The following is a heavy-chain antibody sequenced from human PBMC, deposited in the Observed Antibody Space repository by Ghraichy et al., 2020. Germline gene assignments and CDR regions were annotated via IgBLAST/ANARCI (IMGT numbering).Heavy chain of an antibody. Sequence: ASVKVSCKASGYTFTSYGISWVRQAPGQGLEWMGWISAYNGNTNYAQKLQGRVTMTTDTSTSTAYMELRSLRSDDTAVYYCAREEVVVPAAQGYYYYYGMDVWGQGTTVTVSS. D-gene: IGHD2-2*01. CDR3: AREEVVVPAAQGYYYYYGMDV. V-gene: IGHV1-18*04. CDR2: ISAYNGNT. CDR1: GYTFTSYG. J-gene: IGHJ6*02.